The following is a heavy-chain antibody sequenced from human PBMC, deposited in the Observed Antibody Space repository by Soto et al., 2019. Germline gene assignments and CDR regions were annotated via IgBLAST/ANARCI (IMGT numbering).Heavy chain of an antibody. D-gene: IGHD3-22*01. V-gene: IGHV3-30-3*01. CDR2: ISYDGSNK. J-gene: IGHJ3*02. CDR1: GFTFSSYA. CDR3: GRTGDDTSAFDI. Sequence: QVQLVESGGGVVQPGRSLRLSCAASGFTFSSYAMHWVRQAPGKGLEWVAVISYDGSNKYYADSVKGRFTISRDNSKNTLYMQMNSLRAEDTAVYYCGRTGDDTSAFDIWGQGTMVTVSS.